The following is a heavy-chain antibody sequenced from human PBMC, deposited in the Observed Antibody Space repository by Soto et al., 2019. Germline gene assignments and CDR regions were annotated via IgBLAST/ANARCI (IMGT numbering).Heavy chain of an antibody. Sequence: GASVKVCCKASGYTLTSYYMRWVRQAPGQVLEWMGIINPSGCSTSYAQKCQGRVTMTRDTSTSTVYMELSSLRSEDTAVYYCARVEYSSSSPPYYYYGMDVWGQGTTVTRSS. CDR1: GYTLTSYY. J-gene: IGHJ6*02. CDR2: INPSGCST. D-gene: IGHD6-6*01. V-gene: IGHV1-46*01. CDR3: ARVEYSSSSPPYYYYGMDV.